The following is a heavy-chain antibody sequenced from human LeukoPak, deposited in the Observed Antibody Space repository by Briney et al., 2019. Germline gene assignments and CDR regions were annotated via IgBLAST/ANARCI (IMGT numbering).Heavy chain of an antibody. V-gene: IGHV1-69*04. CDR1: GGTLSNSA. CDR2: IIPLLGIA. CDR3: ARDGSNYGEDWFDP. D-gene: IGHD4-17*01. Sequence: ASVKVSCKASGGTLSNSAITWVRQAPGQGLEWMGRIIPLLGIANYAQKFQGRVTMTRDTSTSTVYMELSSLRSEDTAVYYCARDGSNYGEDWFDPWGQGTLVTVSS. J-gene: IGHJ5*02.